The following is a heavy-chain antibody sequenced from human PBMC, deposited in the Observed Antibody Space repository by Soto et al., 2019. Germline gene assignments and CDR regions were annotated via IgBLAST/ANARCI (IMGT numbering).Heavy chain of an antibody. V-gene: IGHV4-59*01. Sequence: QVQLQESGPGLVKPSETLSLTCTVSGGSISSYYWSWIRQPPGKGLEWIGYIYYSGSTNYNPSLRNRVTLSVDTAKNQFSLKLSSVTAADTAVYYCAREIRTIVGATGLNWFDPWGQGTLVTVSS. CDR1: GGSISSYY. CDR2: IYYSGST. J-gene: IGHJ5*02. CDR3: AREIRTIVGATGLNWFDP. D-gene: IGHD1-26*01.